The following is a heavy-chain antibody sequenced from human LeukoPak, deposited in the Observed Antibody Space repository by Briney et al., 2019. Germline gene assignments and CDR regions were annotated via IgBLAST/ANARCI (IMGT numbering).Heavy chain of an antibody. J-gene: IGHJ6*02. CDR2: INHSGST. CDR1: GGSFSGYY. D-gene: IGHD2-15*01. V-gene: IGHV4-34*01. CDR3: ARGLCSGGSCPLRYYYYCYGMDV. Sequence: SETLSLTCAVYGGSFSGYYWSWIRQPPGKRLEWIGEINHSGSTNYNPSLKSRVTISVDTSKNQFSLKLSSVTAADTAVYYCARGLCSGGSCPLRYYYYCYGMDVWGQGTTVTVSS.